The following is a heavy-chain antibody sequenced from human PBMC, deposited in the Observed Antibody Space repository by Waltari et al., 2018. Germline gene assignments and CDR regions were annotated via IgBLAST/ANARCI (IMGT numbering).Heavy chain of an antibody. CDR1: GGTFSSYA. D-gene: IGHD5-12*01. CDR2: IIPILGIA. Sequence: QVQLVQSGAEVKKPGSSVKVSCKASGGTFSSYAISWVRRAPGQGLEWMGGIIPILGIANYAQKFQGRVTITADESTSTAYMELSSLRSEDTAVYYCAMSEMATIPPYYYMDVWGKGTTVTVSS. V-gene: IGHV1-69*04. J-gene: IGHJ6*03. CDR3: AMSEMATIPPYYYMDV.